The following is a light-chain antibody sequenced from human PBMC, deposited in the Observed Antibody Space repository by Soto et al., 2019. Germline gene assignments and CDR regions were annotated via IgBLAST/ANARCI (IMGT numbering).Light chain of an antibody. Sequence: EIVLTQSPGTLSLSPGETATLSCRASQTIGSTYLAWYQQRPGQAPRLLIYGASNRATGIPDRFSGSGSGTDFTLTISRLEPEDFAVYYCQQYGSSGTFGQGTKVDIK. CDR1: QTIGSTY. CDR2: GAS. V-gene: IGKV3-20*01. J-gene: IGKJ1*01. CDR3: QQYGSSGT.